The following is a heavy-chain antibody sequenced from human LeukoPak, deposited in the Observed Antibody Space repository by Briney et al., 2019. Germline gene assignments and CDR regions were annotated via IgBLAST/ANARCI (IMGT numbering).Heavy chain of an antibody. D-gene: IGHD2-2*02. Sequence: GLVKVSCKTSGYSFTSPDIHWGGQAPGQSLEWMGCINPGNGDTKYSQEFQGRVTITRDTSATTAYMELSSLRSDDMAVYYCTLYNYWGQGTLVTVSS. CDR3: TLYNY. J-gene: IGHJ4*02. CDR2: INPGNGDT. V-gene: IGHV1-3*03. CDR1: GYSFTSPD.